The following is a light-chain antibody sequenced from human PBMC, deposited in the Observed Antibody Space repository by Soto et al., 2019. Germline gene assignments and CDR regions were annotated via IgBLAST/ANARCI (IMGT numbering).Light chain of an antibody. Sequence: EIVLTQSPGTRSLSPGERATLSCRASQSVSNRYLAWYQQKPGQAPRLLIYDSSSRATGIPDRFSGSRSGTDFTLTISRLEPEDSAVYYLQQYHNSQYTFGQGTKLEIK. V-gene: IGKV3-20*01. CDR3: QQYHNSQYT. J-gene: IGKJ2*01. CDR2: DSS. CDR1: QSVSNRY.